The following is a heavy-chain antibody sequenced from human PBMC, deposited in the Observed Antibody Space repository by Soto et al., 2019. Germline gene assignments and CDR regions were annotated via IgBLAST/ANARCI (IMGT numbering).Heavy chain of an antibody. J-gene: IGHJ4*02. CDR1: GFTFSSYG. Sequence: SLRLSCAASGFTFSSYGMHWVRQAPGKGLEWVSVISDNGSNKYYADSVKGRFTISRDNSKNTLYLQMNSLRAEDTAVYYCAKMTIAAAHFDYWGQGTLVTVSS. CDR2: ISDNGSNK. V-gene: IGHV3-33*06. CDR3: AKMTIAAAHFDY. D-gene: IGHD6-13*01.